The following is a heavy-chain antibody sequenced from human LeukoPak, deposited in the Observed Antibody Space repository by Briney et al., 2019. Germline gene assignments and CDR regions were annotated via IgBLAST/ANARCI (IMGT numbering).Heavy chain of an antibody. CDR3: TRHPLLPAAPGDYYYYMDV. V-gene: IGHV3-73*01. Sequence: GGSLRLSCAASGFTFSGSAMHWVRQASGKGLEWVGRIRSKANSYATAYAASVKGRFTISRDDSKNTAYLQMNSLKTEDTAVYYCTRHPLLPAAPGDYYYYMDVWGKGTTVTVSS. CDR2: IRSKANSYAT. J-gene: IGHJ6*03. D-gene: IGHD2-2*01. CDR1: GFTFSGSA.